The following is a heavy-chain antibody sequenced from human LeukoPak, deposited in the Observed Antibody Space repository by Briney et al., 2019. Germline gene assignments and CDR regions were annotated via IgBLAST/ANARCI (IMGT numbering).Heavy chain of an antibody. D-gene: IGHD2-2*01. CDR2: ISSSSSYI. J-gene: IGHJ4*02. Sequence: GGSLRLSCVSSGFTLSGYDMNWVRQAPGKGLEWVSSISSSSSYIYYADSVKGRFTISRDNAKNSLYLQMNGLRAEDTAVYYCAKALPTAMTVDYWAREPWSPSPQ. V-gene: IGHV3-21*01. CDR3: AKALPTAMTVDY. CDR1: GFTLSGYD.